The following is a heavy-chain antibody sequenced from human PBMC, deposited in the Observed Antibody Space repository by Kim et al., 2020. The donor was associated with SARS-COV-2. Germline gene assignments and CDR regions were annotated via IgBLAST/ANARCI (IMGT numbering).Heavy chain of an antibody. CDR3: AKKNPITTTDNY. Sequence: GGSLRLSCAASGFTFSSYCMSWVRQAPGKGLEWVSSINGNGGGTYYADSVKGRFTISRDNSKNTLYLQVSSLRAEDTAVYYCAKKNPITTTDNYWGQGTLVTVSS. D-gene: IGHD1-20*01. CDR2: INGNGGGT. CDR1: GFTFSSYC. J-gene: IGHJ4*02. V-gene: IGHV3-23*01.